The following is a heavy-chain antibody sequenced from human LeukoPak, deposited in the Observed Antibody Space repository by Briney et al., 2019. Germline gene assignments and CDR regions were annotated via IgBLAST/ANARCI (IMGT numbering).Heavy chain of an antibody. J-gene: IGHJ4*02. V-gene: IGHV3-23*01. CDR3: AKDSTDYYDSSGYYYLIDYFDY. Sequence: QSGGSLRLSCAASGFTFSTYAMSWVRQIPGKGLEWVSAISGSDDGTYYADSVKGRFTISRDNSKNTLYLQMNSLRAEDTAVYYCAKDSTDYYDSSGYYYLIDYFDYWGQGTLVTVSS. CDR1: GFTFSTYA. D-gene: IGHD3-22*01. CDR2: ISGSDDGT.